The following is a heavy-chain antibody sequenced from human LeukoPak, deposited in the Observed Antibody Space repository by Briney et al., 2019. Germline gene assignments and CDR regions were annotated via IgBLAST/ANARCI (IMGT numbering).Heavy chain of an antibody. Sequence: PGGSLRLSCAASGFTFSSYAMSRVRQAPGKGLEWVAGISGSGGGTNYADSVKGRFTISRDNARNTLYLQMNSLRVEDTAAYFCAKRGVVIRVILVGFHKEAYYFDSWGQGALVTVSS. CDR1: GFTFSSYA. J-gene: IGHJ4*02. CDR2: ISGSGGGT. D-gene: IGHD3-22*01. V-gene: IGHV3-23*01. CDR3: AKRGVVIRVILVGFHKEAYYFDS.